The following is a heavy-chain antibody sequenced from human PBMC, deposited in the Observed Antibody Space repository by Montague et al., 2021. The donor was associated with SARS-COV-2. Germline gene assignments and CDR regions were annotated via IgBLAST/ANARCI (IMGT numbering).Heavy chain of an antibody. D-gene: IGHD2-2*01. CDR1: GGSISSYF. J-gene: IGHJ6*02. V-gene: IGHV4-59*13. Sequence: SETLSLTCTVSGGSISSYFWSWIRQPPGKGLEWIGYIHYSGSTNXNPSLKSRVTISVDTSKNQFSLKLRSVTAADTAVYYCARDQGDCSSSRCFRGWTYYYSGMAAWGQGPTVPVPS. CDR2: IHYSGST. CDR3: ARDQGDCSSSRCFRGWTYYYSGMAA.